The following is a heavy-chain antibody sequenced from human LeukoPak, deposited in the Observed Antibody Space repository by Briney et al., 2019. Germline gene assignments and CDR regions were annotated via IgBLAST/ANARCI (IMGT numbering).Heavy chain of an antibody. V-gene: IGHV3-7*01. D-gene: IGHD3-16*01. CDR1: EFTFSRYW. J-gene: IGHJ4*02. CDR2: IKQDGSEK. CDR3: ARIPWAEGNSFDY. Sequence: PWGSLRLSCAASEFTFSRYWMSWVRQAPGKGLEWVANIKQDGSEKYYVDSVKGRFTISRDNAKNSLYLQMNRLRAEDTAVYSCARIPWAEGNSFDYWGQGTLVTVSS.